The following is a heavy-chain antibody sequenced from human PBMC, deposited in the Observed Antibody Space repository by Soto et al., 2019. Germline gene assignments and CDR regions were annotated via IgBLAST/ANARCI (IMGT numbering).Heavy chain of an antibody. CDR2: MSHSGGT. D-gene: IGHD1-1*01. CDR1: GGFVSSGGYY. V-gene: IGHV4-34*01. Sequence: QVQLQQWGAGLLKPSETLSLTCAVYGGFVSSGGYYWSWIRQPPGKGLEWSGEMSHSGGTHFNPSLKSRVTTSVDTSKNQFSLKMSSVTAADTALHYCARVERGTATTVVDAFDIWGPGTMVTVSS. CDR3: ARVERGTATTVVDAFDI. J-gene: IGHJ3*02.